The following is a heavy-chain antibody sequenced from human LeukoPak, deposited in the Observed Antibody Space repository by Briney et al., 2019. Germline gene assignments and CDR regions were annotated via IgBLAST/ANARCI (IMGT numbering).Heavy chain of an antibody. CDR3: ASNSGSYYGLDY. V-gene: IGHV1-69*05. CDR1: GGTFSSYA. CDR2: IIPIFGTA. Sequence: SVKVSCKASGGTFSSYAISWVRQAPGQGLEWMGGIIPIFGTANYAQKFQGRVTITTDESTSTAYMELSSLRSEDTAVYYCASNSGSYYGLDYWGQGTLVTVSS. J-gene: IGHJ4*02. D-gene: IGHD1-26*01.